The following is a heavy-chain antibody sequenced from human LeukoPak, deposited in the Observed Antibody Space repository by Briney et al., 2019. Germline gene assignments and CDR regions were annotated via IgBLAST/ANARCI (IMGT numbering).Heavy chain of an antibody. V-gene: IGHV3-73*01. CDR2: IRSKANSYAT. D-gene: IGHD3-3*01. J-gene: IGHJ4*02. CDR3: TSSPATDYDFWSGYYKAGY. Sequence: GGSLRLSCAASGFTFSGSAMHWVRQASGKGLGWVGRIRSKANSYATAYAASVKGRFTISRDDSKNTAYLQMNSLKAEDTAVYYCTSSPATDYDFWSGYYKAGYWGQGTLVTVSS. CDR1: GFTFSGSA.